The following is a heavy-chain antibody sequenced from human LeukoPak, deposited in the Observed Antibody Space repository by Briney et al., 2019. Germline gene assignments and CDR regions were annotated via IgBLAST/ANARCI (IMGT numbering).Heavy chain of an antibody. Sequence: PSETLSLTCTVSGGSISSYYWSWIRQPAGKGREWIGRIYTSGSTNYNPSLKSRVTMSVDTSKNQFSLKLSSVTAADTAVYYCARVRSGWNQDAFDIWGQGTMVTVSS. J-gene: IGHJ3*02. D-gene: IGHD6-19*01. V-gene: IGHV4-4*07. CDR2: IYTSGST. CDR1: GGSISSYY. CDR3: ARVRSGWNQDAFDI.